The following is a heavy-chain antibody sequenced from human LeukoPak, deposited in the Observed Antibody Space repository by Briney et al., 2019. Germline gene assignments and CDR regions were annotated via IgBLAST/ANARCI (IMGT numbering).Heavy chain of an antibody. CDR2: IGTTGDT. J-gene: IGHJ4*02. V-gene: IGHV3-13*01. D-gene: IGHD3-22*01. Sequence: GGSLRLSCAASGFTFTTYDMHWVRQATGKGLEWVSAIGTTGDTYYPGSVKGRFTISRENAKNSLYLQMNSLRAGDTAVYYCARATYYDSSGYCDYWGQGTLVTVSS. CDR3: ARATYYDSSGYCDY. CDR1: GFTFTTYD.